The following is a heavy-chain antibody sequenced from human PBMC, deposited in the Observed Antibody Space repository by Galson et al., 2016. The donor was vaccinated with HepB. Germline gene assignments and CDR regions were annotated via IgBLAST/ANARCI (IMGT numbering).Heavy chain of an antibody. Sequence: SVKVSCKASGYTFTSYGFTWVRQAPGQGLEWMGWISAYNGKTDYARRFQHRFTLTADTSKSTIYMELRRLTSDDTAIYYCATGWSSDRGWLGPWGQGTQVIVSS. D-gene: IGHD3-10*01. V-gene: IGHV1-18*01. J-gene: IGHJ5*02. CDR3: ATGWSSDRGWLGP. CDR2: ISAYNGKT. CDR1: GYTFTSYG.